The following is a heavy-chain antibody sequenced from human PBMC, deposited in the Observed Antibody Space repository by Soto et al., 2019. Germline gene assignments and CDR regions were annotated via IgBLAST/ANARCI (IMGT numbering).Heavy chain of an antibody. J-gene: IGHJ2*01. CDR3: ARDWDRGGGTYHWYFDL. V-gene: IGHV3-30-3*01. D-gene: IGHD3-16*02. CDR1: GFTIRTFA. CDR2: ISYDGSDR. Sequence: QVQLVESGGGVVQPGGSPTLSCVASGFTIRTFAMHWVRQAPGKGLEWVALISYDGSDRYYTESVNGRFTISRDNSKNTVFLRMSSLRAEDTAVYYCARDWDRGGGTYHWYFDLWGRGTLVTVSS.